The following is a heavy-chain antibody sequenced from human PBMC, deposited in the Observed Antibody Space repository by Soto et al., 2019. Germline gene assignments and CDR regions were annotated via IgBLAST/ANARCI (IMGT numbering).Heavy chain of an antibody. J-gene: IGHJ5*02. V-gene: IGHV4-59*08. CDR1: GGPISTSY. CDR2: IYNRGST. Sequence: PSETLSLTCTVFGGPISTSYWSWIRQPPGKGLEWIGHIYNRGSTNYNPSLKSRVTISTDMSKNHFSLKLSSVSAADTAVYYCARGGIAAAGPVGFDPWGQGTLVTVSS. CDR3: ARGGIAAAGPVGFDP. D-gene: IGHD6-13*01.